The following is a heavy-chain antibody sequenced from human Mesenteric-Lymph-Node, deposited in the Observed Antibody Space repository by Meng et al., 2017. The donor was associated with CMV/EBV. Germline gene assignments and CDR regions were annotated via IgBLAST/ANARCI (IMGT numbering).Heavy chain of an antibody. CDR3: ARSTVTSGFFDH. CDR2: IYYSGST. CDR1: GGTISSYY. J-gene: IGHJ4*02. V-gene: IGHV4-59*08. Sequence: SETLSLTCTVSGGTISSYYWSWIRQPPGKGLEWIGYIYYSGSTYYSPSLKSRVTISVDTSKNQFSLKLSSVTAADTAVFYCARSTVTSGFFDHWGQGTLVTVSS. D-gene: IGHD4-11*01.